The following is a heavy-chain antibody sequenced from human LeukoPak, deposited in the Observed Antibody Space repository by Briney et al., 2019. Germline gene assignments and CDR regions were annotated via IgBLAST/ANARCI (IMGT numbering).Heavy chain of an antibody. CDR1: GFTFSSYW. CDR2: IKQDGSEK. Sequence: PGGSLRLSCAASGFTFSSYWMSWVRQAPGKGLEWVANIKQDGSEKYYVDSVKGRFTISRDNAKNSLYLQMNSLRAEDTALYYCARARIAVAHDAFDIWGQGTMVTVSS. CDR3: ARARIAVAHDAFDI. D-gene: IGHD6-19*01. V-gene: IGHV3-7*03. J-gene: IGHJ3*02.